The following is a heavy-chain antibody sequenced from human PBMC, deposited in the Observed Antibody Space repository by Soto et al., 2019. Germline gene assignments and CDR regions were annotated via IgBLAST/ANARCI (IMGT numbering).Heavy chain of an antibody. CDR1: GGIFSTYA. CDR2: IIPLFGTP. D-gene: IGHD3-10*01. J-gene: IGHJ4*02. CDR3: ARDRDAYGSGNSYHRSDF. V-gene: IGHV1-69*01. Sequence: QVQLVQSGAEVKKPGSSVKVSCKASGGIFSTYAISWLRQAPGQGLEWMGGIIPLFGTPNYAQRFQGRVTITADESTSTDYMELSRLRSEDTAVYYCARDRDAYGSGNSYHRSDFWGQGTLVTVSS.